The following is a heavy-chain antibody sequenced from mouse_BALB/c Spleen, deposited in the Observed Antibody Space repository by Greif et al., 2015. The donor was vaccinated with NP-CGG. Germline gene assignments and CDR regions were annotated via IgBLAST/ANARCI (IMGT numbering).Heavy chain of an antibody. CDR2: ITPANGYT. V-gene: IGHV14-3*02. CDR3: ALYSYVSSSFLY. D-gene: IGHD1-1*01. CDR1: AFNIKDTY. Sequence: EVQLQQSGAELVKPGASVKLSCTASAFNIKDTYMHWVKQRPEQGLAWTGRITPANGYTKYDPNFQGKATITADTSSNTAYLQFSSLTSEDTAVYFCALYSYVSSSFLYWGQGTLVTVSA. J-gene: IGHJ3*01.